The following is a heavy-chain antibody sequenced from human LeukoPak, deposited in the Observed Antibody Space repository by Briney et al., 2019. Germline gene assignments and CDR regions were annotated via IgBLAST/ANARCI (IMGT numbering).Heavy chain of an antibody. CDR1: GFXFSSYS. V-gene: IGHV3-21*01. CDR2: ISSSSSYI. J-gene: IGHJ4*02. CDR3: ARGMAAAGTVDY. D-gene: IGHD6-13*01. Sequence: GGSLRLSCAASGFXFSSYSMNWVRQAPGKGLEWVSSISSSSSYIYYADSVKGRFTISRDNAKNSLYLQMNSLRAEDTAVYYCARGMAAAGTVDYWGQGTLVTVSS.